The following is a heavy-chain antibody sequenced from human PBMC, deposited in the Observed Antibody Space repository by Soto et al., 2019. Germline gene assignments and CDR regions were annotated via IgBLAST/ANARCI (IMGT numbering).Heavy chain of an antibody. D-gene: IGHD3-10*01. CDR3: ARLRATMVRGVIEDWFDP. CDR1: GGSISSSNW. Sequence: SETLSLTCAVSGGSISSSNWWSWVRQPPGKGLEWIGEIYHSGSTNYNPSLKSRVTISVDKSKNQFSLKLSSVTAADTAVYYCARLRATMVRGVIEDWFDPWGQGTLVTVSS. V-gene: IGHV4-4*02. J-gene: IGHJ5*02. CDR2: IYHSGST.